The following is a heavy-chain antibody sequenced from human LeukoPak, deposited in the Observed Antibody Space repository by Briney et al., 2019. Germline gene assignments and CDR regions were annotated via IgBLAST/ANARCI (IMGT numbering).Heavy chain of an antibody. Sequence: GSLRLSCAVSGITLSNYGLSWVRKAPGKGLEWVAGMSGSGGGTNYADSVKGRFTVSRDNSKNTLYLQMKSLRAEDTAVYFCAKRGVVIRVILVGFYKEAYYFDSWGQGALVTLSS. CDR3: AKRGVVIRVILVGFYKEAYYFDS. CDR2: MSGSGGGT. J-gene: IGHJ4*02. V-gene: IGHV3-23*01. D-gene: IGHD2-15*01. CDR1: GITLSNYG.